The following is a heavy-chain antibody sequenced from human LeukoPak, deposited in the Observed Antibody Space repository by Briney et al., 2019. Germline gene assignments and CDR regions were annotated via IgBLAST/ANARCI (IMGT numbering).Heavy chain of an antibody. D-gene: IGHD1-20*01. CDR3: ARSYNWNDLGAFDI. CDR1: GFTISSND. CDR2: LYDDEST. V-gene: IGHV3-66*01. Sequence: GGSLRLSCTASGFTISSNDVTWVRQAPGKGLEWVSLLYDDESTFYAESVKGRFTISRDLSRNTLYLQMNSLRAEDTAVYFCARSYNWNDLGAFDIWGQGTMATVSS. J-gene: IGHJ3*02.